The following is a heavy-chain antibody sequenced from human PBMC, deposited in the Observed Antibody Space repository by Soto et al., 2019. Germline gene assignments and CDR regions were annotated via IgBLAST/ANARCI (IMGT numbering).Heavy chain of an antibody. CDR3: AGDVGPNTLDY. J-gene: IGHJ4*02. Sequence: EVQLVESGGGLVQPGGSLRLSCEASGFIFRTSWMTWVRQPPGKGLEWVASINVDGGGIYYVGSVRGRFTVSRDNAKNALYLQMNSLRSEDTAVYYCAGDVGPNTLDYWGQGTLVTVSS. V-gene: IGHV3-7*03. CDR2: INVDGGGI. CDR1: GFIFRTSW.